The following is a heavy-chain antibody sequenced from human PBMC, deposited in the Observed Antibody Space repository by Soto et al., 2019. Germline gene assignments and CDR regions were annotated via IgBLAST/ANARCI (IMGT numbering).Heavy chain of an antibody. CDR1: GFTFTSSA. D-gene: IGHD2-15*01. CDR2: IVVGSGNT. J-gene: IGHJ6*03. CDR3: AAVRRYCSGGSCYSRDYYYMDV. Sequence: SVKVSCKASGFTFTSSAMQWVRQARGQRLEWIGWIVVGSGNTNYAQKFQERVTITRDMSTSTAYMELSSLRSEDTAVYYCAAVRRYCSGGSCYSRDYYYMDVWGKGTTVTVSS. V-gene: IGHV1-58*02.